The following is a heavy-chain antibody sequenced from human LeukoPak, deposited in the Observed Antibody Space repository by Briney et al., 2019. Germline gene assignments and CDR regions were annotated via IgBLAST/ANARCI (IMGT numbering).Heavy chain of an antibody. CDR3: ARASGPFDY. J-gene: IGHJ4*02. D-gene: IGHD1-14*01. CDR1: GFTFSTSA. V-gene: IGHV3-21*01. Sequence: GGSLRFSCAASGFTFSTSAMSWVRQAPGKGLERVSAISSSRSYIYYADSVKGRFTISRDNAKNSLYLQMNSLRAEDTAVYYCARASGPFDYWGQGTLVTVSS. CDR2: ISSSRSYI.